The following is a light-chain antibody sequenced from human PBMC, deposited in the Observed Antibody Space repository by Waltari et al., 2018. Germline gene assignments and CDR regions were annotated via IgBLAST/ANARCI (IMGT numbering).Light chain of an antibody. CDR1: QSISSY. Sequence: DIQMTQSPSSLSASVGDRVTITCRASQSISSYLNWYQQKPGKAPKLLIYAASSLQSGVPSRFSGSGSGTDFTLTISSLQPGGFATYYCQQSYSTLLLGGGTKVEIK. CDR2: AAS. CDR3: QQSYSTLL. V-gene: IGKV1-39*01. J-gene: IGKJ4*01.